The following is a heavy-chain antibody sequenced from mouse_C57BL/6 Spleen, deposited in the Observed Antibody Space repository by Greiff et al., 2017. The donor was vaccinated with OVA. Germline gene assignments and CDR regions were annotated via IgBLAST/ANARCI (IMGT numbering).Heavy chain of an antibody. Sequence: VQLQQSGPELVKPGASVKISCKASGYSFTSYYIHWVKQRPGQGLEWIGWIYPGSGNTKYNEKFKGKATLTADTSSSTAYMQLSSLTSEDSAVYYGAREGLGPSFAYWGQGTLVTVSA. V-gene: IGHV1-66*01. D-gene: IGHD4-1*01. CDR2: IYPGSGNT. CDR1: GYSFTSYY. CDR3: AREGLGPSFAY. J-gene: IGHJ3*01.